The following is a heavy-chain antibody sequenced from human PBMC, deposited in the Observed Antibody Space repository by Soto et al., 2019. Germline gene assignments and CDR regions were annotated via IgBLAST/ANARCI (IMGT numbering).Heavy chain of an antibody. Sequence: QVQLVQSGAEVKKPGSSVKVSCKASGGTFSSSAISWVRQAPGQGLEWMGGLIPIFRAADYAQRFQGRVTITADESTSTAYMELSSLRSEDTAVYSCARGAWVLIELHNYCYGMDVWGQGTTVTVSS. J-gene: IGHJ6*02. CDR2: LIPIFRAA. V-gene: IGHV1-69*12. CDR1: GGTFSSSA. CDR3: ARGAWVLIELHNYCYGMDV. D-gene: IGHD1-1*01.